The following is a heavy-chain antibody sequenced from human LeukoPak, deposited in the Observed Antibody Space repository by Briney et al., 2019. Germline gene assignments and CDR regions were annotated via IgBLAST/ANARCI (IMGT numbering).Heavy chain of an antibody. V-gene: IGHV3-30*02. Sequence: QPGGSLRLSCAASGFAFSSYGMQWVRQAPGKGLEWVAFIHYDGSNKYYANSVKGRFTISRDNSKNTLYLHMNSLRAEDTAVYYCAKDPIRGVRPYYFSSWGQGTLVTVSS. CDR1: GFAFSSYG. CDR3: AKDPIRGVRPYYFSS. CDR2: IHYDGSNK. D-gene: IGHD3-10*01. J-gene: IGHJ4*02.